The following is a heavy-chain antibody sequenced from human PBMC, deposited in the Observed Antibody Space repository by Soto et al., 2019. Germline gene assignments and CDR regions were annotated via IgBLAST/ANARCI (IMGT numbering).Heavy chain of an antibody. CDR1: GFTFSSYS. J-gene: IGHJ6*02. Sequence: GGSLRLSCAASGFTFSSYSMNWVRQAPGKGLEWVSYISSSGSTIYYADSVKGRFTISRDNAKNSLYLQMNSLRAEDAAVYYCARDRKGGYYYYGMDVWGQGTTVTSP. CDR3: ARDRKGGYYYYGMDV. CDR2: ISSSGSTI. V-gene: IGHV3-48*04.